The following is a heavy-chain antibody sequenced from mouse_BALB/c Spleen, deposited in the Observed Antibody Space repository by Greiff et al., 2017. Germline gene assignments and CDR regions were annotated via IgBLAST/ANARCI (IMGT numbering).Heavy chain of an antibody. V-gene: IGHV3-6*02. D-gene: IGHD4-1*01. CDR2: ISYDGSN. CDR3: ARRKLGGYFDY. Sequence: EVKLMESGPGLVKPSQSLSLTCSVTGYSITSGYYWNWIRQFPGNKLEWMGYISYDGSNNYNPSLKNRISITRDTSKNQFFLKLNSVTTEDTATYYCARRKLGGYFDYWGKGTTLTVSS. CDR1: GYSITSGYY. J-gene: IGHJ2*01.